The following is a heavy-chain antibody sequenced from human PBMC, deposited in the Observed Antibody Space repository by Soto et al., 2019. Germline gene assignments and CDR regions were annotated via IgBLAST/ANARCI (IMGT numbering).Heavy chain of an antibody. Sequence: QLQLQESGPGLVKPSETLSLTCTVSGGSISSSSYYWGWIRQPPGKGLEWIGSIYYSGSTYYNPSLKSRGTISVDTSKNQFSLKLSSVTAADTAVYYCARLLGYCSGGSCRRYYYYYMDVWGKGTTVTVSS. D-gene: IGHD2-15*01. CDR1: GGSISSSSYY. V-gene: IGHV4-39*01. CDR2: IYYSGST. CDR3: ARLLGYCSGGSCRRYYYYYMDV. J-gene: IGHJ6*03.